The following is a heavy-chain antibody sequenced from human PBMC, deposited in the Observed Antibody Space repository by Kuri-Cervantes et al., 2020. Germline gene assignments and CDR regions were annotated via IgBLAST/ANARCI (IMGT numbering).Heavy chain of an antibody. D-gene: IGHD2-21*02. CDR1: GYSISSGYY. J-gene: IGHJ4*02. CDR3: ARLASRAKGDSYYFDY. V-gene: IGHV4-38-2*01. Sequence: GSLRLSCAVSGYSISSGYYWGWIRQPPGKGLEWIGSIYHSGSTYYNPSLKSRVTISVDTSKNQFSLKLSSVTAADTAVYYCARLASRAKGDSYYFDYWGQGTLVTVSS. CDR2: IYHSGST.